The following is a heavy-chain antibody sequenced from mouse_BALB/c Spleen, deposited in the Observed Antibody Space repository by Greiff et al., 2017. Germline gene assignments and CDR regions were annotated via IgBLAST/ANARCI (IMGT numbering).Heavy chain of an antibody. CDR3: TRGYGYVYGYFDV. CDR1: GYTFTSYW. Sequence: LKQPGSELVRPGASVKLSCKASGYTFTSYWMHWVKQRPGQGLEWIGNIYPGSGSTNYDEKFKSKATLTVDTSSSTAYMQLSSLTSEDSAVYYCTRGYGYVYGYFDVWGAGTTVTVSS. J-gene: IGHJ1*01. D-gene: IGHD1-2*01. CDR2: IYPGSGST. V-gene: IGHV1S22*01.